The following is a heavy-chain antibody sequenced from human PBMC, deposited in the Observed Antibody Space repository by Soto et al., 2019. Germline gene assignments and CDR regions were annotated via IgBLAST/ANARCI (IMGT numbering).Heavy chain of an antibody. Sequence: GGSLRLSCAASGFTFSSYAMHWVRQAPGKGLEWVAVISYDGSNKYYADSVKGRFTISRDNSKNTLYLQMNSLRAEDTAVYYCAREVGSGSDRERMDVWGQGTTVTVSS. CDR2: ISYDGSNK. J-gene: IGHJ6*02. V-gene: IGHV3-30-3*01. CDR3: AREVGSGSDRERMDV. D-gene: IGHD3-10*01. CDR1: GFTFSSYA.